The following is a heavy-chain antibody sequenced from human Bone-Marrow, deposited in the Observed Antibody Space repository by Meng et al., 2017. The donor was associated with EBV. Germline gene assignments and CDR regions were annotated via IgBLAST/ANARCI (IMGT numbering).Heavy chain of an antibody. Sequence: QVQLQQWGAGLLKPSEXLSLTCAVYGGSFSGYYWSWICQPPGKGLEWIGEINHSGSTNYNPSLKSRVTISVDTSKNQFSLKLSSVTAADTAVYYCARGHKIGSWDVLHFDYWGQGTLVTVSS. CDR2: INHSGST. J-gene: IGHJ4*02. CDR1: GGSFSGYY. V-gene: IGHV4-34*01. D-gene: IGHD6-13*01. CDR3: ARGHKIGSWDVLHFDY.